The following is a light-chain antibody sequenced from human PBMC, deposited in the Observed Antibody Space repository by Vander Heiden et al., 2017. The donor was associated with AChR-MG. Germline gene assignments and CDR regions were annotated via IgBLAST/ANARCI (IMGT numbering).Light chain of an antibody. V-gene: IGLV2-14*03. CDR3: SSWTSSNTHV. Sequence: QSARTQPASVSGCPVQSITISFTGTNRDVGGYNYVSWYQQHPAKVPKLMIYDVSKRPSGISNRFSGSKSGNTASLTISGLQPEDEADYYCSSWTSSNTHVFGTGTKVTVL. CDR1: NRDVGGYNY. CDR2: DVS. J-gene: IGLJ1*01.